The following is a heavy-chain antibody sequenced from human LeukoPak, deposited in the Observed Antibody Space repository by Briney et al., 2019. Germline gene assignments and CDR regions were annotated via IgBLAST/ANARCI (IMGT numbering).Heavy chain of an antibody. CDR2: TYYRSKWYN. V-gene: IGHV6-1*01. J-gene: IGHJ6*02. CDR1: GDSVSSNSAA. D-gene: IGHD6-6*01. Sequence: SQTLSLTCAISGDSVSSNSAAWNWIRQSPSRGLEWLGRTYYRSKWYNDYAVSMKSRITINPDTSKNQFSLQLNSVTPEDTAVYYCARGGSTYSSSGTDYYYYYGMDVWGQGTTVTVSS. CDR3: ARGGSTYSSSGTDYYYYYGMDV.